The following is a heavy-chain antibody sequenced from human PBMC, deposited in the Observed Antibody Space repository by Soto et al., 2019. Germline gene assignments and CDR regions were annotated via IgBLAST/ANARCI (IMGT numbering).Heavy chain of an antibody. CDR1: GYTFTGYY. CDR3: ARARDYYDSIGGWFDP. D-gene: IGHD3-22*01. V-gene: IGHV1-2*02. CDR2: INPNSGGT. Sequence: ASVKVSCKASGYTFTGYYMHWVRQAPGQGLEWMGWINPNSGGTNYAQKFQGRVTMTRDTSISTAYMELSRLRSDDTAVYYCARARDYYDSIGGWFDPFGQGTLVTFSS. J-gene: IGHJ5*02.